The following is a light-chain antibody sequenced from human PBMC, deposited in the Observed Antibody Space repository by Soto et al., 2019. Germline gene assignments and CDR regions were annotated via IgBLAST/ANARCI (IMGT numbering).Light chain of an antibody. CDR1: SSDVGGYNY. CDR3: SSYTSSSTVV. Sequence: QAASVSGSPGQSITISCTGTSSDVGGYNYVSWYQQHPGKAPKLMIYDVSNRPSGVSNRFSGSKSGNTASLTISGLQAEDEADYYCSSYTSSSTVVFGGGTQLTVL. V-gene: IGLV2-14*01. J-gene: IGLJ2*01. CDR2: DVS.